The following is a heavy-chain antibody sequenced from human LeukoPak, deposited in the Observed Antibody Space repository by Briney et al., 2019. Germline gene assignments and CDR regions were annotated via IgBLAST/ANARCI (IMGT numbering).Heavy chain of an antibody. J-gene: IGHJ6*03. CDR3: ARVRVRGHYYMDV. CDR2: INTNTGNP. V-gene: IGHV7-4-1*02. Sequence: GASVKVSCKTSGYTLTTYGISWVRQAPGQGLEWMGWINTNTGNPTYAQGFTGRFVFSLDTSVSTAYLQISSLKAEDTAVYYCARVRVRGHYYMDVWGKGTTVTVSS. CDR1: GYTLTTYG. D-gene: IGHD3-10*01.